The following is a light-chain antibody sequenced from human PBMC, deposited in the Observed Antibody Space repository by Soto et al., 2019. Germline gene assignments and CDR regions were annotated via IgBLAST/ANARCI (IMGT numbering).Light chain of an antibody. CDR2: DDS. J-gene: IGLJ2*01. Sequence: SYELTQPPSVSVAPGQTARITCGGNNIGSKSVHWYQQKPGQAPVLVVYDDSDRPSGLPERFSGSNSGNTATLTISRVEAEDEADYYCQVWDSSSDHVVFGGGTKVTVL. CDR1: NIGSKS. V-gene: IGLV3-21*02. CDR3: QVWDSSSDHVV.